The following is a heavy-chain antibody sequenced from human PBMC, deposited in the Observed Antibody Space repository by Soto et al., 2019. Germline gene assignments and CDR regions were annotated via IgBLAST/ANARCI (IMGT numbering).Heavy chain of an antibody. V-gene: IGHV1-18*04. J-gene: IGHJ4*02. CDR1: GYTFTSYG. CDR3: AAGVAYCGGDCSPGYFDY. CDR2: ISAYNGNT. Sequence: ASVKVSCKASGYTFTSYGISWVRQAPGQGLEWMGWISAYNGNTNYAQKLQGRVTMTTDTSTSTAYMELRSLRSEDTAVYYCAAGVAYCGGDCSPGYFDYWGQGTLVTVSS. D-gene: IGHD2-21*02.